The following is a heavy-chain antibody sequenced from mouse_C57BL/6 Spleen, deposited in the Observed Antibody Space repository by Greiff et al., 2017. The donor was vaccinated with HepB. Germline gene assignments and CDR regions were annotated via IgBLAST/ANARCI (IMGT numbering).Heavy chain of an antibody. CDR2: ISSGSSTI. D-gene: IGHD1-1*01. CDR3: ARRGNYYGSSPHWYFDV. J-gene: IGHJ1*03. CDR1: GFTFSDYG. V-gene: IGHV5-17*01. Sequence: EVQGVESGGGLVKPGGSLKLSCAASGFTFSDYGMHWVRQAPEKGLEWVAYISSGSSTIYYADTVKGRFTISRDNAKNTLFLQMTSLRSEDTAMYYCARRGNYYGSSPHWYFDVWAQGPRSPSPQ.